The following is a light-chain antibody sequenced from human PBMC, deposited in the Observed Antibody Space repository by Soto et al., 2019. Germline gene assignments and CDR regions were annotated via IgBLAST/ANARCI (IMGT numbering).Light chain of an antibody. CDR3: QQFGSSPLLP. CDR1: QSVSSTN. J-gene: IGKJ4*01. V-gene: IGKV3-20*01. Sequence: EIVLTQSPGTLSLSPGERATLSCRASQSVSSTNLAWYQQRPGQAPRLLIFGASNRATGVPDRFSGSGSGTDFTLAISRLEPEDFAVYYCQQFGSSPLLPFGGGTNVEIK. CDR2: GAS.